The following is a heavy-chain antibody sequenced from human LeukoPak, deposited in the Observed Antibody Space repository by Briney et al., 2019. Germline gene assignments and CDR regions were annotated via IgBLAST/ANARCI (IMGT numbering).Heavy chain of an antibody. V-gene: IGHV4-59*08. CDR1: GGSIRGYY. CDR2: IYSSGST. CDR3: ARTSSSGLVGGYYFDY. J-gene: IGHJ4*02. Sequence: SETLSLTCNVSGGSIRGYYWSWIRQPPGKGLEWIGYIYSSGSTNYNPSLKSRVTMSVDTSKNQFSLKLSSVTAADTAVYYCARTSSSGLVGGYYFDYWGQGTLVTVSS. D-gene: IGHD6-19*01.